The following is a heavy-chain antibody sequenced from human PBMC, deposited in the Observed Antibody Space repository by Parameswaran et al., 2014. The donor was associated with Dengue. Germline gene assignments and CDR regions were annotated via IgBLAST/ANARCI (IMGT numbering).Heavy chain of an antibody. J-gene: IGHJ4*02. D-gene: IGHD3-10*01. Sequence: WIRQPPGKGLEWIGSIYYSGSTYYNPSLKSRVTISVDTSKNQFSLKLSSVTAADTAVYYCARHGHLPPHITTVESYFDYWGQGTLVTVSS. V-gene: IGHV4-39*01. CDR2: IYYSGST. CDR3: ARHGHLPPHITTVESYFDY.